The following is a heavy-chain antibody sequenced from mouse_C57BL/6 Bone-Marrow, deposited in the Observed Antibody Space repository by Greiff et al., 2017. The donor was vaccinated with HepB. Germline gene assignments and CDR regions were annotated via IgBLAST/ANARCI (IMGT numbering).Heavy chain of an antibody. D-gene: IGHD1-1*01. CDR2: IDPGSGST. CDR3: ASGYYGSSQWYFDV. CDR1: GYTFTSYW. V-gene: IGHV1-55*01. Sequence: QVQLQQPGAELVKPGASVKMSCKASGYTFTSYWITWVKQRPGQGLEWIGDIDPGSGSTNYNEKFKSKATLTVDTSSSTAYLQLSSLTSEDSAVYYCASGYYGSSQWYFDVWGKGTTLTVSS. J-gene: IGHJ1*03.